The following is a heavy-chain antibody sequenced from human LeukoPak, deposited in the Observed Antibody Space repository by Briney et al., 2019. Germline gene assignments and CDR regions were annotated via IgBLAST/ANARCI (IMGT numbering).Heavy chain of an antibody. J-gene: IGHJ2*01. Sequence: SETLSLTCTVSGGSISSSYWSWIRQPPGKGLEWIGYIYYSGSTNYNPSLKSRVTMSVGTSKNQFSLKVTSVTAADTAVYYCVRLTAYFDLWGRGTLVTVSS. V-gene: IGHV4-59*08. CDR1: GGSISSSY. CDR2: IYYSGST. CDR3: VRLTAYFDL.